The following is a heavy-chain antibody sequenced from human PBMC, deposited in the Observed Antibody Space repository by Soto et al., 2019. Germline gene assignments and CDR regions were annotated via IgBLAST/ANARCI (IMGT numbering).Heavy chain of an antibody. CDR1: GFTFSSYA. CDR3: ANLVGATYYGMAV. D-gene: IGHD1-26*01. Sequence: EVQLLESGGGLVQPGGSLRLSCAASGFTFSSYAMSWVRQAPGKGLEWVSAISGSGGSTYYADSVKGRFTISRDNSNNTLYLKMNSLTAEDPAVYYCANLVGATYYGMAVWGQRTTVTVSS. V-gene: IGHV3-23*01. CDR2: ISGSGGST. J-gene: IGHJ6*02.